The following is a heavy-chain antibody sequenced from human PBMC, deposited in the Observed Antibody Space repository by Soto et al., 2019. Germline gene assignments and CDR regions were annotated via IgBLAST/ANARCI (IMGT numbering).Heavy chain of an antibody. CDR2: ISSSSSTI. Sequence: EVQLVESGGGLVQPGGSLRLSCAASGFTFSSYSMNWVRQAPGKGLEWVSYISSSSSTIYYADSVKGRFTISRDNAKNSLYLQMNSLRAEDTAVYYCASPGGIVATRNIAIYWGQGTLVTVSS. D-gene: IGHD5-12*01. CDR3: ASPGGIVATRNIAIY. J-gene: IGHJ4*02. CDR1: GFTFSSYS. V-gene: IGHV3-48*01.